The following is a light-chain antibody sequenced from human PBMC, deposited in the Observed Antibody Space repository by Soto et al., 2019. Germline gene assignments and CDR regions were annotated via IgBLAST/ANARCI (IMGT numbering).Light chain of an antibody. J-gene: IGLJ2*01. V-gene: IGLV6-57*04. Sequence: NFMLTQPHSVSGSPGKTITISCTRSSGSFASNYVQSYRQRPGSVPTTVIYEDDQRPSGVPARFSGSIDSSSNSASLTISGLQTEDEADYYCQSYDNNIVVFGGGTKLTVL. CDR3: QSYDNNIVV. CDR2: EDD. CDR1: SGSFASNY.